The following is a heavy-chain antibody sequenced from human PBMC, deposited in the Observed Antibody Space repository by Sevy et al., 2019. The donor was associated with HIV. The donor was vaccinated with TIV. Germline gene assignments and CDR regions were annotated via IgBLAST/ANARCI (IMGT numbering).Heavy chain of an antibody. Sequence: GGSLRLSCAASGFTFSSYAMHWVRQAPGKGLEWVAVISYDGSNKYYADSVKGRFTISRDNSKNTLYLQMNRLRAEDTAVYYCARGGAAAFGCVDYWGQGTLVTVSS. D-gene: IGHD6-13*01. V-gene: IGHV3-30-3*01. CDR2: ISYDGSNK. J-gene: IGHJ4*02. CDR3: ARGGAAAFGCVDY. CDR1: GFTFSSYA.